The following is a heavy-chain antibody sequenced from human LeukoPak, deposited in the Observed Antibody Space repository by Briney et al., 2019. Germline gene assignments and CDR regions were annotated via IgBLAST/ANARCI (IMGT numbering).Heavy chain of an antibody. D-gene: IGHD2-2*01. CDR3: ASSMGVGYCSSTSCGSFDY. J-gene: IGHJ4*02. V-gene: IGHV3-21*01. CDR2: ISSSSRYI. Sequence: PGGSLRLFCAASGFTFSSYSMNWVRQAPGKGLEWVSSISSSSRYIYYADSVKGRFTISRDNAKNSLYLQMNSLRAEDTAVYYCASSMGVGYCSSTSCGSFDYWGQGTLVTVSS. CDR1: GFTFSSYS.